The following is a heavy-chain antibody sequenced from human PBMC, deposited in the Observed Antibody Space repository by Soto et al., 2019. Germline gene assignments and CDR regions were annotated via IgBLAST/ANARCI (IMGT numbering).Heavy chain of an antibody. Sequence: GESLKISCQGSGYSFANYWIAWVRQMPGKGLEWVGVIYPGDSDTRYSPSFRGQVTISADKSISHVYLQWSSLKASDTAMYYCARNRLRQYYYGMDVWGQGTTVTVAS. V-gene: IGHV5-51*01. J-gene: IGHJ6*02. CDR2: IYPGDSDT. CDR1: GYSFANYW. D-gene: IGHD3-10*01. CDR3: ARNRLRQYYYGMDV.